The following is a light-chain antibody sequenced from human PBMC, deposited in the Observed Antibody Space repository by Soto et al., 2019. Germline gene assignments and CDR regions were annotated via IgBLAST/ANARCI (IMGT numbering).Light chain of an antibody. J-gene: IGKJ5*01. CDR1: ESISGNY. CDR2: GTS. Sequence: EIVLTQSPCSLSLSPGDTVTLSCRASESISGNYLAWYQQQPGQAPRLLIYGTSNRATGIPDRFSGSGSGTDFSLTISSLEPEDAAVYYCQQRSNWPPITFGQGTRLEIK. CDR3: QQRSNWPPIT. V-gene: IGKV3D-20*02.